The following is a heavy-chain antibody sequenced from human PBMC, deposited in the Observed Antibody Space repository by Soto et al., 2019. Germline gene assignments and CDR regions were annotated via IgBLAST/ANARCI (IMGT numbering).Heavy chain of an antibody. CDR3: ARHNYGSGSTYFDY. V-gene: IGHV4-59*08. J-gene: IGHJ4*02. Sequence: QVQLQESGPGLVKPSETLSLTCTVSGGSISSYYWSWIRQTPEKGLEWIGYIYYSGSTNYNPSLKSRVTISVDTSKNQFSLKLNSMTAADTAVYYCARHNYGSGSTYFDYWGQGTLVTVSS. D-gene: IGHD3-10*01. CDR2: IYYSGST. CDR1: GGSISSYY.